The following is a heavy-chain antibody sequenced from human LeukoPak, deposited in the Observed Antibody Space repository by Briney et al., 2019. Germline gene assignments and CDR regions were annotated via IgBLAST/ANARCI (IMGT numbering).Heavy chain of an antibody. D-gene: IGHD2-2*01. Sequence: ASVKVSCKASGYTFSGYFMHWVRQAPGQGLEWMGWLNPNSGGTNYAQRFQGRVTMTRDTSTSTAYMELRRLTSDDTAVYYCASSKKGYDVFDIWGQGTMVTVSS. J-gene: IGHJ3*02. CDR1: GYTFSGYF. CDR2: LNPNSGGT. V-gene: IGHV1-2*02. CDR3: ASSKKGYDVFDI.